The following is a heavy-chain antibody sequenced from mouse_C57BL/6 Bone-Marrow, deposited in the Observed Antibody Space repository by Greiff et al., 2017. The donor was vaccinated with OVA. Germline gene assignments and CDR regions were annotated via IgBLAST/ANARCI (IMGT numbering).Heavy chain of an antibody. CDR3: AREAQATFFAY. Sequence: QVQLQQPGTELVKPGASVKLSCKASGYTFTSYWIHWVKQRPGQGLEWIGNINPSNGDTDYNEKFKGKATFTADTSSNTAYMQLSSLTTEDSAIYYCAREAQATFFAYWGQGTLVTVSA. J-gene: IGHJ3*01. V-gene: IGHV1-53*01. D-gene: IGHD3-2*02. CDR1: GYTFTSYW. CDR2: INPSNGDT.